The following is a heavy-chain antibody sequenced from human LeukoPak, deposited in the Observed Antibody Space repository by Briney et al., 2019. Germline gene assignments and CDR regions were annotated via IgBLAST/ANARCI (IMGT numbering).Heavy chain of an antibody. J-gene: IGHJ6*02. CDR1: GGSTSSDY. D-gene: IGHD6-19*01. CDR3: ARDFGHSSGWSPYYYGMDV. Sequence: SETLSLTCTVSGGSTSSDYWSWIRQSPGKGLEWVGYVYNSGDTGKNPSLKSRVAILLDTSKNQCSLKLTSVSAADTAVYYCARDFGHSSGWSPYYYGMDVWGQGTTVTVSS. CDR2: VYNSGDT. V-gene: IGHV4-4*08.